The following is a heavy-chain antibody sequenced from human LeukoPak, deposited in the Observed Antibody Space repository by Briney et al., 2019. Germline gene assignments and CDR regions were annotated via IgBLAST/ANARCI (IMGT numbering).Heavy chain of an antibody. Sequence: PSETLSLTCTVSGGSISSSSYYWGWIRQPPGKGLEWIGSIYYSGSTYYNPSLKSRVTISVDRSKNQFSLKLSSVTAADTAVYYCASGVIHYFDYWGQGTLVTVSS. V-gene: IGHV4-39*07. D-gene: IGHD3-16*02. J-gene: IGHJ4*02. CDR2: IYYSGST. CDR3: ASGVIHYFDY. CDR1: GGSISSSSYY.